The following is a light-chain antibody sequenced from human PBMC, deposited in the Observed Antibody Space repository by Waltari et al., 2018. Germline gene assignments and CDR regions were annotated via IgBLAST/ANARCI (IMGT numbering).Light chain of an antibody. CDR1: QGISSD. V-gene: IGKV1-8*01. CDR3: QQYYSYPLI. CDR2: AAS. J-gene: IGKJ3*01. Sequence: AIRITQSPSSLSASTGDRVTITCRASQGISSDLAWYQQKPGKAPKLLIYAASTLQSGVPSRFSGSGSGTDFTLTISCLQSEDFATYYCQQYYSYPLIFGPGTKVDIK.